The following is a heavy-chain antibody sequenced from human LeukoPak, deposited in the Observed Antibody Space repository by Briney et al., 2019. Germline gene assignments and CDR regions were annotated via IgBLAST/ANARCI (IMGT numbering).Heavy chain of an antibody. CDR3: AKDQGPYSSPFH. Sequence: GGSLRLSCAASGFTFSIYAVHWVRQAPGKGLEWVAFILNDGSHKSYADSVKGRFAISRDNFKNTLWLQMNSLRPEDSAVYYCAKDQGPYSSPFHWGQGNVVTVSS. CDR2: ILNDGSHK. J-gene: IGHJ4*02. D-gene: IGHD6-19*01. V-gene: IGHV3-30*02. CDR1: GFTFSIYA.